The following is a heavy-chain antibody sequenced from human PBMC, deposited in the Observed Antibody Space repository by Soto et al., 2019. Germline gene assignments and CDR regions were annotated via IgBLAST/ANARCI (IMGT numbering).Heavy chain of an antibody. CDR2: ISGAGDLV. V-gene: IGHV3-48*03. D-gene: IGHD3-16*01. Sequence: EVQVVESGGGLVQPGGSLRLSCAASGFPFSIFEMNWVRQAPGKGLEWLSYISGAGDLVYYADSVRGRFTISRDNAKNSLYLQMSSLRDEDKGVYFCVGGGLPYFDHWGQGALVTVSS. CDR1: GFPFSIFE. CDR3: VGGGLPYFDH. J-gene: IGHJ4*02.